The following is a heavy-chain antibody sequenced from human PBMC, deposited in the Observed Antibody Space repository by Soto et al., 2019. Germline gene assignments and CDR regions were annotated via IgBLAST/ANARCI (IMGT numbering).Heavy chain of an antibody. CDR2: IGGSGAPT. Sequence: EVQLLESGGGLVQPGGSLRLSCAASGFTFSNYAMNWVRQAPGKGLEWVSTIGGSGAPTYYADSVRGRFPISRDNSKNTLYLQMNSLRDEDTAVYFCASKLTFGSSSDYWGQGTLVTVSS. V-gene: IGHV3-23*01. D-gene: IGHD3-10*01. CDR3: ASKLTFGSSSDY. CDR1: GFTFSNYA. J-gene: IGHJ4*02.